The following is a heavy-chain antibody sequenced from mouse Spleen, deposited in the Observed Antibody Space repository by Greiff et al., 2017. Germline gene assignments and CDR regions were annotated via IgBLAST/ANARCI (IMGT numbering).Heavy chain of an antibody. CDR1: GYTFTDYE. CDR3: TRIAYYSYYKVGWFAD. J-gene: IGHJ3*01. Sequence: VQLQQSGAELVRPGASVTLSCKASGYTFTDYEMHWVKQTPVHGLEWIGAIDPETGGTAYNQKFKGKAILTADKSSSTAYMELRSLTSEDSAVYYCTRIAYYSYYKVGWFADWGQGTLVTVSA. CDR2: IDPETGGT. V-gene: IGHV1-15*01. D-gene: IGHD2-12*01.